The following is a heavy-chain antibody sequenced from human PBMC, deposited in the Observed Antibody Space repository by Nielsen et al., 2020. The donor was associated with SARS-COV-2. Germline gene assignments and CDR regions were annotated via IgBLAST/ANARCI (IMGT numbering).Heavy chain of an antibody. CDR3: AKDSYCSSTSCYFYYYGMDV. D-gene: IGHD2-2*01. V-gene: IGHV3-43*02. J-gene: IGHJ6*02. CDR2: ISGDGGST. Sequence: GESLKISCAASGFTFDDYAMHWVRQAPGKGLEWVSLISGDGGSTYYADSVKGRFTISRDNSKNSLYLQMNSLRTEDTALYYCAKDSYCSSTSCYFYYYGMDVWGQGTTVTVSS. CDR1: GFTFDDYA.